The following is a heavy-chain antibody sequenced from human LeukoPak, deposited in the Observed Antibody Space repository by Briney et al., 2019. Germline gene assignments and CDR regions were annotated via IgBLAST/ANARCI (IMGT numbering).Heavy chain of an antibody. CDR1: GGTLSSYA. CDR2: IIPILGIA. CDR3: ARVYSNYDDY. Sequence: SVKVSFKASGGTLSSYAISWVRQAPGQGLEWMGRIIPILGIANYAQKFQGRVTITADKSTSTAYMELSSLRSEDTAVYYCARVYSNYDDYWGQGTLVTVSS. J-gene: IGHJ4*02. V-gene: IGHV1-69*04. D-gene: IGHD4-11*01.